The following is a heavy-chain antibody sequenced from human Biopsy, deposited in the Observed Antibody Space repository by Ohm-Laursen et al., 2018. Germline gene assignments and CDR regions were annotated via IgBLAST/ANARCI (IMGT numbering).Heavy chain of an antibody. Sequence: ASVKVSCKGFGYTFTGYHVHWVRQAPGHGLEWMGWINAKTGDTNYAQKFQGRVTMTRDTSISTAYVDLSSLRSDDTAVYYCTRGGYYYDSLAYYYWFDPWGQGTLVTVSS. CDR3: TRGGYYYDSLAYYYWFDP. V-gene: IGHV1-2*02. J-gene: IGHJ5*02. CDR2: INAKTGDT. D-gene: IGHD3-22*01. CDR1: GYTFTGYH.